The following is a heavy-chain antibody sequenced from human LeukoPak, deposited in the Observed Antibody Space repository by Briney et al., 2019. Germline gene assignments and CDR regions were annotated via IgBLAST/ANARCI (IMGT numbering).Heavy chain of an antibody. CDR1: GFTFSSYW. J-gene: IGHJ4*02. CDR3: ARVGGRYSPIGY. Sequence: GESLRLSCSASGFTFSSYWMSWVRQAPGKGLEWVASIKKDGSEKYYVDSVKGRFTISRDNAKNSLYLQMNSLRAEDTAVYYCARVGGRYSPIGYWGQGTLVTVS. V-gene: IGHV3-7*01. CDR2: IKKDGSEK. D-gene: IGHD5-18*01.